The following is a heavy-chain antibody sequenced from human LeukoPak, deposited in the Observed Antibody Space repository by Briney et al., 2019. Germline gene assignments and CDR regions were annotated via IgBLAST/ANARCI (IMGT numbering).Heavy chain of an antibody. V-gene: IGHV3-21*01. D-gene: IGHD6-13*01. CDR1: GFTFSRHS. CDR3: ASGLSAAIDYFDY. Sequence: GGSLRLSCAASGFTFSRHSMNWVRQAPGKGLEWVSSISSSSSYIYYADSVKGRFTISRDNAKNSLYLQMNSLRAEDTAVYYCASGLSAAIDYFDYWGQGTLVTVSS. CDR2: ISSSSSYI. J-gene: IGHJ4*02.